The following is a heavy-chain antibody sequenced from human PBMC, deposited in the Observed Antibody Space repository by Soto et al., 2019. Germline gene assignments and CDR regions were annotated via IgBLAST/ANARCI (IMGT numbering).Heavy chain of an antibody. CDR3: ARGYSGYEDPNHGYYYYGMDV. D-gene: IGHD5-12*01. Sequence: SETLSLTCAVYHGSFSSYYWSWIRQPPGKGLEWIGYIYYSGSTNYNPSLKSRITISVDTSKNQFSLKLSSVTAADTAVYYCARGYSGYEDPNHGYYYYGMDVWGQGTTVTVS. CDR2: IYYSGST. CDR1: HGSFSSYY. J-gene: IGHJ6*02. V-gene: IGHV4-59*08.